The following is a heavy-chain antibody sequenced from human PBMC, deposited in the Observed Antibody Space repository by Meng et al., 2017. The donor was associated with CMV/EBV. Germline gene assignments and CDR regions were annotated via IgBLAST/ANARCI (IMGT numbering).Heavy chain of an antibody. J-gene: IGHJ4*02. CDR1: GFTFSNSA. CDR2: IDYSGADT. CDR3: AKESVAGHFAY. V-gene: IGHV3-23*01. D-gene: IGHD6-19*01. Sequence: GESLKISCGGSGFTFSNSALNWVCQAPGEGLEWVSTIDYSGADTYYAKSVRGRFTISRDNFRNTVYLQLNSLRAEDTAVYYCAKESVAGHFAYWGQGTLVTVSS.